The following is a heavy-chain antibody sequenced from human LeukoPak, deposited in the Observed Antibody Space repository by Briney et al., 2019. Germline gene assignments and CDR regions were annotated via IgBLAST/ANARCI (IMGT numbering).Heavy chain of an antibody. Sequence: GESLKISCKGSGYSFTSYWIGGVRQMTGKGLEWMGIIYPGDSYPTYSPSFQVQVTISADKSISTPYLQWSSLMAPDTAMYYCARHRYCSSISCYAFDYWGQGTLVTVSS. CDR2: IYPGDSYP. CDR3: ARHRYCSSISCYAFDY. V-gene: IGHV5-51*01. D-gene: IGHD2-2*01. J-gene: IGHJ4*02. CDR1: GYSFTSYW.